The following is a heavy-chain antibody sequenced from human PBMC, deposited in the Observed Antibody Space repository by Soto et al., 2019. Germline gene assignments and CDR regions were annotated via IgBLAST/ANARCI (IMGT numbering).Heavy chain of an antibody. V-gene: IGHV1-58*01. Sequence: QMQLVQSGPEVKKPGTSVKVSCKASGFTFTSSAVQWVRQARGQRLEWIGWIVVGSGNTNYAQKFQERVTITRDMSTSTAYMELSSLSSEDTAVYYCAADTSYHDAFDIWGQGTMVTVSS. CDR1: GFTFTSSA. J-gene: IGHJ3*02. CDR3: AADTSYHDAFDI. CDR2: IVVGSGNT. D-gene: IGHD5-18*01.